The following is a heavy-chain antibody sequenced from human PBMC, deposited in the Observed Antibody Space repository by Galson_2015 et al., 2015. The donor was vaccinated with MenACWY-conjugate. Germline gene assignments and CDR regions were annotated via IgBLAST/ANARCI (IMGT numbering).Heavy chain of an antibody. Sequence: LSLTCSVSGGSLTAYYWAWIRQPPWKGLEWIGCIFYSGSTKYSPSLNSRVTISVDTSNNQFSLKLSSVTAADTAVYYCARAPGANTSGGQIDPWGQGCLVTVS. J-gene: IGHJ5*02. CDR1: GGSLTAYY. CDR2: IFYSGST. V-gene: IGHV4-59*01. CDR3: ARAPGANTSGGQIDP. D-gene: IGHD4/OR15-4a*01.